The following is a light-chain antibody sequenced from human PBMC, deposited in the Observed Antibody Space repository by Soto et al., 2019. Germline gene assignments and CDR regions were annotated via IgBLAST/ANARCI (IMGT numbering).Light chain of an antibody. Sequence: EIVLTQSPGTLSLSPGERATLSCRASQSVSSSYLAWYQQKPGQAPRLPIYGASSRATGIPDRFSGSGSGTDFTLTISRLEPEDFAVYYCQQYGSSPPSFTFGPGTKVDIK. CDR2: GAS. CDR3: QQYGSSPPSFT. CDR1: QSVSSSY. J-gene: IGKJ3*01. V-gene: IGKV3-20*01.